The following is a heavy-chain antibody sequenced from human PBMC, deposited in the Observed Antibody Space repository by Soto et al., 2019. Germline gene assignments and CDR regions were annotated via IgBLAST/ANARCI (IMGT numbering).Heavy chain of an antibody. CDR3: ARNKRIASPPL. V-gene: IGHV4-30-2*01. Sequence: LSLTCAVSGGSISSGGYSWSWIRQPPGKGLEWIGYIYHSGSTYYNPSLKSRATISVDRSKNQFSLKLSSVTAADTAVYYCARNKRIASPPLWGQGTLVTVSS. CDR1: GGSISSGGYS. D-gene: IGHD2-21*01. CDR2: IYHSGST. J-gene: IGHJ4*02.